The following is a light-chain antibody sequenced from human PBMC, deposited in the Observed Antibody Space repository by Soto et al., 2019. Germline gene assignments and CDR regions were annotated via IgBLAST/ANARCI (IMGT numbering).Light chain of an antibody. Sequence: TLSVSPGERATLSCRASQSVSSNFAWYQQRPAQAPRLLIYDVSTRATGVPTRFSGSGSGTEFTLTISSLQSEDFAVYYCQQYHDWPLTFGGGTKVDIK. CDR3: QQYHDWPLT. CDR2: DVS. V-gene: IGKV3D-15*01. CDR1: QSVSSN. J-gene: IGKJ3*01.